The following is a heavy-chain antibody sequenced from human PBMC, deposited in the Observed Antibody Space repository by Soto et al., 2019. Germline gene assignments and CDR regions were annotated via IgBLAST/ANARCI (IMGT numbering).Heavy chain of an antibody. J-gene: IGHJ6*03. Sequence: GGSLRLSCAASGFTFSSYAMRWVRQAPGKGLEWVAIISFDGRNDFYSKSVKGRFTISRDNSKNTVYLQMNSLRADDTAVYNCVTSSQVQSTFFYYYYYLDVWGKGTTVTVSS. CDR3: VTSSQVQSTFFYYYYYLDV. V-gene: IGHV3-30*03. CDR1: GFTFSSYA. CDR2: ISFDGRND.